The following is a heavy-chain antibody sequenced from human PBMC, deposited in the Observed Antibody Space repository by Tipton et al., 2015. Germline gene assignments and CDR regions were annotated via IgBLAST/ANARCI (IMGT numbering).Heavy chain of an antibody. J-gene: IGHJ4*02. CDR2: FSGNGNT. Sequence: TLSLTCTVSGGSISSGDYYWSWIRQPPGKGLEWIGEFSGNGNTHYNPSLESRVTMSVDPSKNQFSLHLSSVTAADTAVYYCAREVWYYDSSGYDYWGQGTLVTVSS. CDR3: AREVWYYDSSGYDY. D-gene: IGHD3-22*01. V-gene: IGHV4-30-4*01. CDR1: GGSISSGDYY.